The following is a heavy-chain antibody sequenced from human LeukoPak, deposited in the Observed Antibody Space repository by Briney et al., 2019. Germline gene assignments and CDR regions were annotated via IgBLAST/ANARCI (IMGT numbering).Heavy chain of an antibody. J-gene: IGHJ4*02. CDR3: AKDPAYYDFWSGYFFDY. CDR2: ISYDGSNK. V-gene: IGHV3-30*18. D-gene: IGHD3-3*01. CDR1: GFTFSSYG. Sequence: GGSLRLSCAASGFTFSSYGMHWVRQAPGKGLEWVAVISYDGSNKYYADSVKGRFTISRDNSKNTLYLQMNSLRAEDTAVYYCAKDPAYYDFWSGYFFDYWGQGTLVTVSS.